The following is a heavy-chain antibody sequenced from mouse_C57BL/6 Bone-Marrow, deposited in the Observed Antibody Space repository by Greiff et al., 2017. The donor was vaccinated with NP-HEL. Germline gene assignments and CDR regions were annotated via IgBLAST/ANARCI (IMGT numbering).Heavy chain of an antibody. CDR2: ISSGGSYT. CDR3: ARQGCGNYAWFAY. J-gene: IGHJ3*01. Sequence: DVKLVESGGDLVKPGGSLKLSCAASGFTFSSYGMSWVRQTPDKRLEWVATISSGGSYTYYPDSVKGRFTISRDNAKNTLYQQMSSLKSEDTAMYYCARQGCGNYAWFAYWGQGTLVTVSA. CDR1: GFTFSSYG. D-gene: IGHD2-1*01. V-gene: IGHV5-6*02.